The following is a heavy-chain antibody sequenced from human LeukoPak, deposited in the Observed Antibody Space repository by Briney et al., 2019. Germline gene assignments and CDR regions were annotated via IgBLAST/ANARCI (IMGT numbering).Heavy chain of an antibody. D-gene: IGHD1-14*01. V-gene: IGHV3-11*01. CDR1: GFTFSDYY. CDR3: ARGGNHYYYGIDV. J-gene: IGHJ6*02. Sequence: GGSLRLSCAASGFTFSDYYMSWIRQGPGKGLEWVSYISSSGSTIYYADSVKGRFTLSRDNAKNSLYLRMNSLRAEDTAVYYCARGGNHYYYGIDVWGQGTTVTVSS. CDR2: ISSSGSTI.